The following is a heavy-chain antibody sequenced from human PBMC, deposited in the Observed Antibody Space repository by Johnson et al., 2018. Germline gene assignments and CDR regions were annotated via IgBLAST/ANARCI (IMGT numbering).Heavy chain of an antibody. CDR2: ISYDGSNK. J-gene: IGHJ3*02. D-gene: IGHD6-13*01. CDR3: ARDSCAYSGSCQKFAFDI. V-gene: IGHV3-30-3*01. CDR1: GFTFSSYA. Sequence: QVQLVQSGGGVVEPGRSLRLSCAASGFTFSSYAMHWVRQAPGKGLEWVAVISYDGSNKYYADSVKGRFTISRDNSKNTLYLQMNSLRAQDTAVYYCARDSCAYSGSCQKFAFDIWGQGTMVTVSS.